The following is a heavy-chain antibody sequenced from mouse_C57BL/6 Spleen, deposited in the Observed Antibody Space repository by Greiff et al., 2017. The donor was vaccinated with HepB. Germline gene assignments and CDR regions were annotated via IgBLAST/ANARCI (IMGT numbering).Heavy chain of an antibody. J-gene: IGHJ2*01. CDR1: GYTFTGYW. V-gene: IGHV1-9*01. CDR3: ARRGGLLRYYFDY. D-gene: IGHD1-1*01. CDR2: ILPGSGST. Sequence: QVQLQQSGAELMKPGASVKLSCKATGYTFTGYWIEWVKQRPGHGLEWIGEILPGSGSTNYNEKFKGKATFTADKSSNTAYMQLSSLTTEDSAIYYCARRGGLLRYYFDYGGQGTTLTVSS.